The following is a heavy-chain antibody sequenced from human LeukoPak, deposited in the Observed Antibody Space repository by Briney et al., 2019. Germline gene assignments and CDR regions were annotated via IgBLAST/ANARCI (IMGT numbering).Heavy chain of an antibody. Sequence: KSGGSLRLSCAASGFTFSSYSVNWVRQAPGKGLEWVSSISSISGYIYYADSVKGRFTISRDNAKSSLYLKMKGLRAEGTAVYYCAREYYYDSSGSYGFDIWGQGTMVTVSS. CDR3: AREYYYDSSGSYGFDI. CDR2: ISSISGYI. D-gene: IGHD3-22*01. J-gene: IGHJ3*02. V-gene: IGHV3-21*01. CDR1: GFTFSSYS.